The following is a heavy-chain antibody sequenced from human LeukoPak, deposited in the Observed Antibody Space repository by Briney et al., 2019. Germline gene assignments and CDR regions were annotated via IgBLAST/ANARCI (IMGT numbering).Heavy chain of an antibody. CDR2: ISNSAGSS. V-gene: IGHV3-23*01. CDR3: ATPSGSYYDYYFDY. J-gene: IGHJ4*02. CDR1: GFTFSSFA. Sequence: GGSLRLSCAASGFTFSSFAMSWVRQAPGKGLEWVSGISNSAGSSYYADSVKGRFTISRDNSKNTLYLQMNSLRAEDTAVYYCATPSGSYYDYYFDYWGQGTLVTVSS. D-gene: IGHD1-26*01.